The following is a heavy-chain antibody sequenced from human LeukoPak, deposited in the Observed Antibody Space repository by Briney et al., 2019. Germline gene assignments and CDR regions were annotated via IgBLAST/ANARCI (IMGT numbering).Heavy chain of an antibody. D-gene: IGHD3-3*01. Sequence: GGSLRLSCAVSGFSFNNYWMSWVRQAPGKGLEWVVNIKQDGSEKYYVDSVKGRFSISRDNAKNSLYLQMNSLRAEDTAVYYCARDYDFWSGYLDYWGQGTLVTVSS. CDR1: GFSFNNYW. V-gene: IGHV3-7*05. CDR2: IKQDGSEK. J-gene: IGHJ4*02. CDR3: ARDYDFWSGYLDY.